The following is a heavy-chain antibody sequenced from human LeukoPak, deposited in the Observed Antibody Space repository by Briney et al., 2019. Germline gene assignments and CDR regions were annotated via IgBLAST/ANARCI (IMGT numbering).Heavy chain of an antibody. CDR3: AKDLRNWGLLDY. Sequence: PGRSLRLSCAASGFTFDDYAMHWVRQAPGKGLESVSGISWNSGSIGYADSVKGRFTISRDNAKNSLYLQMNSLRAEDTALYYCAKDLRNWGLLDYWGQGTLVTVSS. J-gene: IGHJ4*02. D-gene: IGHD7-27*01. V-gene: IGHV3-9*01. CDR1: GFTFDDYA. CDR2: ISWNSGSI.